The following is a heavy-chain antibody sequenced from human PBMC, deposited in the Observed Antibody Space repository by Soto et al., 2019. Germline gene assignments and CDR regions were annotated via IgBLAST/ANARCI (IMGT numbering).Heavy chain of an antibody. CDR2: IDPSDSYT. CDR3: ARIGARVYSSSWYGGGYYYYGMDV. CDR1: GDSFTSYW. J-gene: IGHJ6*02. V-gene: IGHV5-10-1*01. Sequence: GESLKLSCKDSGDSFTSYWISWVRQMLGQGLEWMGSIDPSDSYTIYSPSFQGHVTISADKSISTAYLQWSSLKASDTAMYYCARIGARVYSSSWYGGGYYYYGMDVWGRGTTVTVSS. D-gene: IGHD6-13*01.